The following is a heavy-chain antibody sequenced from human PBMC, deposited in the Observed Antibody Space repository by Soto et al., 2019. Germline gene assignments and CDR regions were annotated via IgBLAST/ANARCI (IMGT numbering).Heavy chain of an antibody. V-gene: IGHV1-3*01. CDR3: ARDQSTYYDFWSGYYLGWFDP. J-gene: IGHJ5*02. CDR1: GYTFTSYA. CDR2: INAGNGNT. D-gene: IGHD3-3*01. Sequence: GASVKVSCKASGYTFTSYAMHCVRQAPGQMLEWMGWINAGNGNTKYSQKFQGRVTITRDTSASTAYMELSSLRSEDTAVYYCARDQSTYYDFWSGYYLGWFDPWGQGTLVTVSS.